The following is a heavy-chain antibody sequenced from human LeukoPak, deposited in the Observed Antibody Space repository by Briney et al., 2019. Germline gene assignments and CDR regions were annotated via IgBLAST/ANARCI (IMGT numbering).Heavy chain of an antibody. V-gene: IGHV4-30-4*01. CDR1: GGSISSGDYY. J-gene: IGHJ4*02. D-gene: IGHD4-23*01. CDR3: ARWAETDYGGNPAPFDY. CDR2: IYYSGST. Sequence: SQTLSLTCTVSGGSISSGDYYWSWIRQPPGKGLEWIGYIYYSGSTYYNPSLKSRVTISVDTSKNQFSLKLSSVTAADAAVYYCARWAETDYGGNPAPFDYWGQGTLVTVSS.